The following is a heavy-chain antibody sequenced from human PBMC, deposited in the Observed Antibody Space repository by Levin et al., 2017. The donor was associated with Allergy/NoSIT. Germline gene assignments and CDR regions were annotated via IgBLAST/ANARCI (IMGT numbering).Heavy chain of an antibody. D-gene: IGHD1-26*01. CDR2: IYHSGST. V-gene: IGHV4-4*02. CDR3: ARDHRGRYYGMDV. J-gene: IGHJ6*02. Sequence: SETLSLTCAVSGGSISSSNWWSWVRQPPGKGLEWIGEIYHSGSTNYNPSLKSRVTISVDKSKNQFSLKLSSVTAADTAVYYCARDHRGRYYGMDVWGQGTTVTVSS. CDR1: GGSISSSNW.